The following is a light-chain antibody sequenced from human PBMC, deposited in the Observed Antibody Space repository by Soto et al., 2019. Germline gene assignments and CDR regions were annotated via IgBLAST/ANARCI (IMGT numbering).Light chain of an antibody. CDR3: QQYNSYSWT. CDR2: DAS. Sequence: DIQMTQYHSTLSASVGDRVTITCRASQSISSRLAWYRQKPGKAPKFLIYDASTLESGVPSRFSGSGSGTEFTLTISSLQPDDFATYYCQQYNSYSWTFGHGTKVDI. V-gene: IGKV1-5*01. J-gene: IGKJ1*01. CDR1: QSISSR.